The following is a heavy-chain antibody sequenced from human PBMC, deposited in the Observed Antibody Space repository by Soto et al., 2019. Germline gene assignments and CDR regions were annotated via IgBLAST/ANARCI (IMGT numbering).Heavy chain of an antibody. Sequence: QVQLVQSGAEVKKPGASVKVSCKASGYTFTSYGISWVRQAPGQGLEWMGWISAYNGNTNYAQKLQGRVTMTTDTSTSTAYMELRSLRADDTAVYYCARADHLSSGWYNYYYYGMDVWGQGTTVTVSS. CDR1: GYTFTSYG. D-gene: IGHD6-19*01. J-gene: IGHJ6*02. CDR2: ISAYNGNT. CDR3: ARADHLSSGWYNYYYYGMDV. V-gene: IGHV1-18*01.